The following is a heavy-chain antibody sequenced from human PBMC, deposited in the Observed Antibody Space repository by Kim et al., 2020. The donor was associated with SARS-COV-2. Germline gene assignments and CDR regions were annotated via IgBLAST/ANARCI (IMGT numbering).Heavy chain of an antibody. V-gene: IGHV1-18*01. J-gene: IGHJ5*02. Sequence: ASVKVSCKASGYTFTSYGISWVRQAPGQGLEWMGWISAYNGNTNYAQKLQGRVTMTTDTSTSTAYMELRSLRSDDTAVYYCARKVWGGSYNNWFDPWGQGTLVTVSS. D-gene: IGHD2-15*01. CDR2: ISAYNGNT. CDR3: ARKVWGGSYNNWFDP. CDR1: GYTFTSYG.